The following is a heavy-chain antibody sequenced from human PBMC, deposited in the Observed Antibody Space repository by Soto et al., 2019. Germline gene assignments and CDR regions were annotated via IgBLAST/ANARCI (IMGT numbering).Heavy chain of an antibody. CDR2: SYYSGTT. CDR1: GGSIRNYY. D-gene: IGHD3-9*01. J-gene: IGHJ4*02. V-gene: IGHV4-59*08. CDR3: ARLEGLATISYYFDF. Sequence: SETLSLTCTVSGGSIRNYYWSWIRQPPGKGLEWIGYSYYSGTTYYNPSLQTRVTISPDKSKSQFSLKLNSVTAADSAVYFCARLEGLATISYYFDFWGQGALVTVSS.